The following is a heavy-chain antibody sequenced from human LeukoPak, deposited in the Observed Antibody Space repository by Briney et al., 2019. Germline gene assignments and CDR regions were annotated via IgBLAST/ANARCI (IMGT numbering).Heavy chain of an antibody. Sequence: PGGSLRLSCAASGFTFSSYSMNWVRQAPGKGLEWDSSISSSSSYIYYADSVKGRFTISRDNAKNSLYLQMNSLRAEDTAVYYCARDLLESLATPTLDYWGQGTLVTVSS. V-gene: IGHV3-21*01. CDR1: GFTFSSYS. CDR3: ARDLLESLATPTLDY. CDR2: ISSSSSYI. J-gene: IGHJ4*02. D-gene: IGHD3-3*02.